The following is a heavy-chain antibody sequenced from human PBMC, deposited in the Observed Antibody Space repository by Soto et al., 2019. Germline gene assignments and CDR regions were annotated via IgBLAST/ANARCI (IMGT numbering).Heavy chain of an antibody. D-gene: IGHD5-12*01. V-gene: IGHV1-69*02. CDR3: ARVVRDIVAPRAWSGAYYGMDV. CDR1: GGTFSSYT. CDR2: IIPILGIA. J-gene: IGHJ6*02. Sequence: QVQLVQSGAEVKKPGSSVKVSCKASGGTFSSYTISWVRQAPGQGLEWMGRIIPILGIANYAQKFQGRVTITADKSTSTAYMELSRLRTEDTGVYYCARVVRDIVAPRAWSGAYYGMDVWGQGTTVTVSS.